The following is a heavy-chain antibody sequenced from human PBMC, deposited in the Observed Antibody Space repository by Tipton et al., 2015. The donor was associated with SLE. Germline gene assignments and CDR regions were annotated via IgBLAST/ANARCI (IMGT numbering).Heavy chain of an antibody. D-gene: IGHD3-16*02. V-gene: IGHV4-31*03. J-gene: IGHJ4*02. Sequence: TLSLTCTVSGGSISSGSYYWSWIRQHPGKGLEWIGYISYSGSTYYNPSLKSRVSISVDTSKDQISLRLTSLTAADTAVYFCARGCVDYIRGTYRPSSFDYWGQGTQVTVSS. CDR2: ISYSGST. CDR3: ARGCVDYIRGTYRPSSFDY. CDR1: GGSISSGSYY.